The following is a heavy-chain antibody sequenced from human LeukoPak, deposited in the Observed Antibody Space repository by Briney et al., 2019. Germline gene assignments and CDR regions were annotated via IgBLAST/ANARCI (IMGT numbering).Heavy chain of an antibody. CDR2: IDYRGSS. J-gene: IGHJ3*02. V-gene: IGHV4-59*11. CDR3: ARDHPVADWAADI. Sequence: PPETLSLTCSVSGGSISSHSWSWIRQAPGKGLEWIGYIDYRGSSNYNPSLKSRVTISADPSKNQFSLKLTSVTAADTAIYYCARDHPVADWAADIWGRGTMVTVSS. D-gene: IGHD3-9*01. CDR1: GGSISSHS.